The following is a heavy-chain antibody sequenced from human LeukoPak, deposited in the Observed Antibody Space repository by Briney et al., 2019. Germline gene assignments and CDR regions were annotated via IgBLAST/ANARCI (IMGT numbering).Heavy chain of an antibody. J-gene: IGHJ5*02. V-gene: IGHV4-61*08. Sequence: PSQTLSLTCAVSGGSISSGGYSWSWIRQPPGKGLEWIGYIYYSGSTNYNPSLKSRVTISVDTSKNQFSLKLSSVTAADTAVYYCAAAVAGWFDPWGQGTLVTVSS. CDR2: IYYSGST. D-gene: IGHD6-19*01. CDR1: GGSISSGGYS. CDR3: AAAVAGWFDP.